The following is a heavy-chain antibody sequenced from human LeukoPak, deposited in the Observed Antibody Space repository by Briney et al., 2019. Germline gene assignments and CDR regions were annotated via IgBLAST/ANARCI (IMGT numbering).Heavy chain of an antibody. CDR1: GGSLSDSY. Sequence: PSETLSLTCAVSGGSLSDSYWSWLRQPPGKGLEWIGEINHSGSTNYNPSLKSRVTISVDTSKNQFSLKLSSVTAADTAVYYCARGKRSSSWLDAFDIWGQGTMVTVSS. CDR2: INHSGST. J-gene: IGHJ3*02. CDR3: ARGKRSSSWLDAFDI. V-gene: IGHV4-34*01. D-gene: IGHD6-13*01.